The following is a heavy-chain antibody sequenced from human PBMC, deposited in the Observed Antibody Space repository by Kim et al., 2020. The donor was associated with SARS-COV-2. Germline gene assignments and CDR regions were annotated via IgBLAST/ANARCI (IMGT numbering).Heavy chain of an antibody. CDR3: ARHENSGTYPLDN. J-gene: IGHJ4*02. CDR1: GDSISNYY. CDR2: VHPSGRN. D-gene: IGHD3-10*01. V-gene: IGHV4-59*08. Sequence: SETLSLTCFVSGDSISNYYWSWIRQPPGKRLEWIAWVHPSGRNMYKPSLKSRVTISLDTSLNLFSLTLRSVTAADTAVYYCARHENSGTYPLDNWGQGTLLTVSS.